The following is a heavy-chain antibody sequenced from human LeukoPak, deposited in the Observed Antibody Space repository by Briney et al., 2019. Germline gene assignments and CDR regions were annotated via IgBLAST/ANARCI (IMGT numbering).Heavy chain of an antibody. Sequence: GGSLRLSCAAAGFTFSDHWMSWVRQAPGKGLEWVATIKGDGSGKFYVDSVRGRFAISRDDAKSSLFLQMDSLRSEDTAVYYCTKDTHDYWGQGTLVTVSS. CDR3: TKDTHDY. J-gene: IGHJ4*02. CDR1: GFTFSDHW. V-gene: IGHV3-7*04. CDR2: IKGDGSGK.